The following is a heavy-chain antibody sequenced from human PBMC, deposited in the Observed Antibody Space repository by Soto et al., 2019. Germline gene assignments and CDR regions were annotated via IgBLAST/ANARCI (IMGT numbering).Heavy chain of an antibody. V-gene: IGHV3-30*18. CDR1: GFTFSSYG. J-gene: IGHJ6*02. D-gene: IGHD3-10*01. CDR2: ISYDGSNK. CDR3: AKSDLAYYGSGCYSLPLGYYYGMDV. Sequence: GGSLRLSCAASGFTFSSYGMHWVRQAPGKGLEWVAVISYDGSNKYYADSVKGRFTISRDNSKNTLYLQMNSLRAEDTAVYYCAKSDLAYYGSGCYSLPLGYYYGMDVRGQRTTVTGSS.